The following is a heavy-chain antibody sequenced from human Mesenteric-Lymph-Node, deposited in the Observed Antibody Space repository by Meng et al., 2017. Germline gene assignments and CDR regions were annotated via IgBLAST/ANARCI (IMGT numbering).Heavy chain of an antibody. CDR2: INSDGSRT. CDR1: GFTFSSYW. Sequence: GESLKISCAASGFTFSSYWMHWVRQAPGKGLVWVSRINSDGSRTSYADSVKGRFTISRDNSKNTLYLQMNSLRAEDTAVYYCARRQSGWYDAFDIWGQGTMVTLAS. D-gene: IGHD6-19*01. V-gene: IGHV3-74*01. CDR3: ARRQSGWYDAFDI. J-gene: IGHJ3*02.